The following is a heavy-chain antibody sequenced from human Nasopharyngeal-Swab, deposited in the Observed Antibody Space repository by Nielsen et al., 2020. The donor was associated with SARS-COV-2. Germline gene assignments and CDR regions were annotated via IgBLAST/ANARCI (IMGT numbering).Heavy chain of an antibody. Sequence: ASVKVSCKASGYTFTNHFMHWVRQAPGQGLEWMGMINPSGGSTGYAQNFQGRVTVTRDTSTSTVYMELSSLRSEDTAVYYCASKPSSGYSDYYYYGMDVWGQGTTVTVSS. V-gene: IGHV1-46*01. CDR2: INPSGGST. D-gene: IGHD6-19*01. CDR1: GYTFTNHF. J-gene: IGHJ6*02. CDR3: ASKPSSGYSDYYYYGMDV.